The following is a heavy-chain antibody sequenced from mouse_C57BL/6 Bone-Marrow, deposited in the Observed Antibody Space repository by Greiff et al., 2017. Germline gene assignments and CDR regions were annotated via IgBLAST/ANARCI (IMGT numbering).Heavy chain of an antibody. CDR2: ISSGSSTI. D-gene: IGHD1-1*01. CDR3: ARSIYYGSSYDYAMDN. J-gene: IGHJ4*01. Sequence: DVQLVESGGGLVKPGGSLKLSCAASGFTFSDYGMHWVRQAPEKGLGWVAYISSGSSTIYYADTVKGRFTLSRDNAKNTLFLQMTSLRSEDTAMYYCARSIYYGSSYDYAMDNWCQGTSVTVS. V-gene: IGHV5-17*01. CDR1: GFTFSDYG.